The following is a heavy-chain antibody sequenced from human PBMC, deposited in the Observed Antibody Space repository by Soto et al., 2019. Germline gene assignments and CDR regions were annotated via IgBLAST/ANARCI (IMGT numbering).Heavy chain of an antibody. D-gene: IGHD1-20*01. CDR2: ISAYNANT. Sequence: QVHLVQSGAEVKKPGASVKVSCKASGYTLTRYGITWVRQAPGQGLEWMGSISAYNANTYYAQKLQGRLTMTTDTSTSTAYMELRSLTSDDTAVYYCAREVFRYFDLWGRGTLVSVSS. V-gene: IGHV1-18*01. J-gene: IGHJ2*01. CDR3: AREVFRYFDL. CDR1: GYTLTRYG.